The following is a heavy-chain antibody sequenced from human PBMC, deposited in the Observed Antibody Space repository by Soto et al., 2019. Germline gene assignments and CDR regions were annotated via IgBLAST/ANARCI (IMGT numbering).Heavy chain of an antibody. D-gene: IGHD7-27*01. CDR2: ISTASTYI. Sequence: EVQLVESGGGLVEPGGSLRLSCAASGFTFSSYLMTWVRQSPGKGLEWVASISTASTYIYYADSVKGRFTISRDDAKTSLSLQMNSLRAEDTAVYYCARDSAWGWWFDPWGQGTLVTVSS. CDR3: ARDSAWGWWFDP. V-gene: IGHV3-21*02. CDR1: GFTFSSYL. J-gene: IGHJ5*02.